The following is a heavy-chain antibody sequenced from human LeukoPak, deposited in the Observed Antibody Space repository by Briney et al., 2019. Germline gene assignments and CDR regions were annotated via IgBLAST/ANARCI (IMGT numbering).Heavy chain of an antibody. V-gene: IGHV4-34*01. Sequence: SETLSLTCAVYGGSFSGYYWSWIRQPPGKGLEWIGEINHSGSTNYNPSLKSRVTISVDTSKNQFSLKLSSVTAADTAVYYCARGSGYYYDSSGYWTLDYWGQGTLVTVSS. J-gene: IGHJ4*02. CDR2: INHSGST. D-gene: IGHD3-22*01. CDR3: ARGSGYYYDSSGYWTLDY. CDR1: GGSFSGYY.